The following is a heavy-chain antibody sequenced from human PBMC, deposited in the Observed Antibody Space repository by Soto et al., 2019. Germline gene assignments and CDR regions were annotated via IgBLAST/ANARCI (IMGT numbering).Heavy chain of an antibody. Sequence: GGSLRLSCAASGFTVSSNYMSWVRQAPGKGLEWVSVIYSGGSTYYADSVKGRFTIPRDNSKNTLYLQMNSLRAEDTAVYYCARDRTMVVTACWYIDLWGRGTLVTGS. D-gene: IGHD3-22*01. J-gene: IGHJ2*01. CDR1: GFTVSSNY. V-gene: IGHV3-53*01. CDR2: IYSGGST. CDR3: ARDRTMVVTACWYIDL.